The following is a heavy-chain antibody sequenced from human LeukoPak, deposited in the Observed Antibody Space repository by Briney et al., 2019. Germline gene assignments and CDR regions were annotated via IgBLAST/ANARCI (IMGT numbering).Heavy chain of an antibody. V-gene: IGHV3-7*01. Sequence: GGSLRLSCAASGFTFSSFWMSWVRQAPEEGLEWVANIKQDGSEKYYVDSVKGRFTISRDNAKNSLYLQMNSLRAEDTAVYYCARTPGYCSSTSCYGLVFDYWGQGTLVTVSS. D-gene: IGHD2-2*01. CDR1: GFTFSSFW. CDR3: ARTPGYCSSTSCYGLVFDY. J-gene: IGHJ4*02. CDR2: IKQDGSEK.